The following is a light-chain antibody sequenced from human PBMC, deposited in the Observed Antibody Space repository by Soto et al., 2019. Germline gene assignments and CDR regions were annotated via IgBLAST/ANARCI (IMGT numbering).Light chain of an antibody. CDR2: GNT. Sequence: QSVLTQPPSLYGAPGQSVTISCTGSSSNIGSTYDVQWYQQLPGTAPKLLIHGNTDRPSGVPDRFSGSKSGTSASLAITGLQADDEADYYCQSYEDSLSVHYVFGTGTKVTVL. CDR3: QSYEDSLSVHYV. CDR1: SSNIGSTYD. J-gene: IGLJ1*01. V-gene: IGLV1-40*01.